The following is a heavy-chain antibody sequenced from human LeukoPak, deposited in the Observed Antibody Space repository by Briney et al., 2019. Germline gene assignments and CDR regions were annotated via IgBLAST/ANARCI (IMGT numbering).Heavy chain of an antibody. V-gene: IGHV5-51*01. CDR2: IYPGDSDI. CDR1: GYSFISYW. J-gene: IGHJ3*02. CDR3: ARPSYYYDSSGYYWDDAFDI. D-gene: IGHD3-22*01. Sequence: GESLKISCKGSGYSFISYWIGWVRQMPGKGLEWMGIIYPGDSDIRYSPSFQGHVTISVDKSISTAYLQWSSLKASDTAMYYCARPSYYYDSSGYYWDDAFDIWGQGTMVTVSS.